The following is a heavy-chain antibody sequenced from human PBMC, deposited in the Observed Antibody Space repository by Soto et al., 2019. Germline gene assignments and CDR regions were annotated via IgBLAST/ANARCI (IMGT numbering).Heavy chain of an antibody. CDR1: GGSFSGYY. D-gene: IGHD6-13*01. J-gene: IGHJ4*02. CDR3: ARVSPIIAAAGTSFHY. CDR2: INHSGST. V-gene: IGHV4-34*01. Sequence: SETLSLTCAVYGGSFSGYYLSWIRQPPGKGLEWIGEINHSGSTNYNPSLKSRVTISVDTSKNQFSLKLSSVTAADTAVYYCARVSPIIAAAGTSFHYWGQGTLVTVSS.